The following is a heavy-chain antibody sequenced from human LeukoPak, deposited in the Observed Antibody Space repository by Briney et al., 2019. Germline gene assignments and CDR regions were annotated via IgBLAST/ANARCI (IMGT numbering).Heavy chain of an antibody. Sequence: GGSLRLSCAASGFTFSSYAMHWVRQAPGRGLEWVAVISYDGSNKYYADSVKGRFTISRDNAKNSLYLQMNSLRAEDTAVYYCARGLPYILWFGELEWWAQAGPDAFDIWGQGTMVTVSS. CDR1: GFTFSSYA. J-gene: IGHJ3*02. D-gene: IGHD3-10*01. V-gene: IGHV3-30*04. CDR3: ARGLPYILWFGELEWWAQAGPDAFDI. CDR2: ISYDGSNK.